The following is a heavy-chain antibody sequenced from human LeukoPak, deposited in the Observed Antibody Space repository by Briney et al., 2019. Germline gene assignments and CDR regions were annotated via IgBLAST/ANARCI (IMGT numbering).Heavy chain of an antibody. CDR1: GGTFISYA. CDR2: IIPIFGTA. J-gene: IGHJ5*02. D-gene: IGHD2-15*01. V-gene: IGHV1-69*13. Sequence: ASVRVSCKASGGTFISYAISWVRQAPRQGLEWMGGIIPIFGTANYAQKFQGRVTITADESTSTAYMELSSLRSEDTAVYYCAREKVAATLDWFDPWGQGTLVTVSS. CDR3: AREKVAATLDWFDP.